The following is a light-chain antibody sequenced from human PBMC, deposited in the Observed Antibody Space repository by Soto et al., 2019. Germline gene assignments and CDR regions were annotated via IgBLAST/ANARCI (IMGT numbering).Light chain of an antibody. V-gene: IGLV1-51*01. CDR2: DND. CDR1: GSNVENNY. Sequence: QSVLTQPPSVSAAPGQTVTISCSGSGSNVENNYVSWYQQLPGAAPKLLISDNDRRPSGIPDRFSGSKSGTSATLGITGLQTGDEADYYCGAWDSSLSAVVFGGGTKLTVL. CDR3: GAWDSSLSAVV. J-gene: IGLJ3*02.